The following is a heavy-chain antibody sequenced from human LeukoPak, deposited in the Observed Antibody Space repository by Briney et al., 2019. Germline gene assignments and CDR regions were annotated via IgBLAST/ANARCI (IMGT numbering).Heavy chain of an antibody. CDR2: ISGSGGST. Sequence: GGSLRLSCAASGFTFSSYSMNWVRQAPWKGLESVSAISGSGGSTYYADSVKGRFTISRDNSKNTLYLQMNSLRAEDTAVYYCAKDLRGRQWLALADYWGQGTLVTVSS. V-gene: IGHV3-23*01. J-gene: IGHJ4*02. CDR3: AKDLRGRQWLALADY. D-gene: IGHD6-19*01. CDR1: GFTFSSYS.